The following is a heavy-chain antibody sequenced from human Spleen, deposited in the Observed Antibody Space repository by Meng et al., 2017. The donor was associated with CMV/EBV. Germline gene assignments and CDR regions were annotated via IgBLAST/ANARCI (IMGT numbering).Heavy chain of an antibody. J-gene: IGHJ6*02. Sequence: GESLKISCKGSGYRFASHWIGWVRQMPGKGLEWMGIIYPDDSDTRYSPSFQDQVTISADKSINIAYLEWSSLKASDTAMYYCVRHGGASELCSTSSCINYYYYFGMDVWGQGTTVTVSS. CDR3: VRHGGASELCSTSSCINYYYYFGMDV. CDR1: GYRFASHW. D-gene: IGHD2-2*01. V-gene: IGHV5-51*01. CDR2: IYPDDSDT.